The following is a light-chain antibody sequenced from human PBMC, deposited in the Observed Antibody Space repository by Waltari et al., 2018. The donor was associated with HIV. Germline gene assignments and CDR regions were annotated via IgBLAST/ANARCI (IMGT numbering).Light chain of an antibody. J-gene: IGLJ3*02. CDR2: QNT. CDR3: QALDSNTVV. V-gene: IGLV3-1*01. Sequence: SYELTQPPSLSVSPGQTATITCSGYTLGDKFVSWYQQNPGQSPFRVIFQNTKRPSGIPVRFSGSSSGNTATLTIRGTQAMNEADYYCQALDSNTVVFGGGTKLAVL. CDR1: TLGDKF.